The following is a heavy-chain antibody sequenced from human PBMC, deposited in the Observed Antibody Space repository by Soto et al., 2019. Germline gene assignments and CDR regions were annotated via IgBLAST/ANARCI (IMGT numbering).Heavy chain of an antibody. Sequence: SETLSLTCTVSGGSISPYYWSWIRQPPGKGLEWIGYIYYSGNTEYNPSLKSRVTISVDTSKNQFSLKLSSVTAADTAVYYCARDWLFYDIRRYPRVYGIHVWGHGTTVTVSS. CDR1: GGSISPYY. D-gene: IGHD3-22*01. V-gene: IGHV4-59*01. CDR3: ARDWLFYDIRRYPRVYGIHV. CDR2: IYYSGNT. J-gene: IGHJ6*02.